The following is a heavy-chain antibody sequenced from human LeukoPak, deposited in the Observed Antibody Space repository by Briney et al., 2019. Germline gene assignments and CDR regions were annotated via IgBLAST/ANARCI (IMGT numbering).Heavy chain of an antibody. Sequence: ASVKVSCKASGGTFSSYAISWVRQAPGQGLEWMGWISAYNGNTNYAQKFQGRVTMTTDTSTSTAHMELRSLRYDDTAVYYCARDGRFAAYEPDYWGQGTLVTVSS. CDR3: ARDGRFAAYEPDY. CDR2: ISAYNGNT. V-gene: IGHV1-18*01. CDR1: GGTFSSYA. J-gene: IGHJ4*02. D-gene: IGHD1-26*01.